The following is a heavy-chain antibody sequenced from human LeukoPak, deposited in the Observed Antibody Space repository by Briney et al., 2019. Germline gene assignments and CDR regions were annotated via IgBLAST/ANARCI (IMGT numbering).Heavy chain of an antibody. J-gene: IGHJ3*02. CDR3: ARVTMIVVVISAFDI. Sequence: ASVKVSCKASGYTFKNYYLHWVRQAPGQGLEWMGWINPDSGGTTYAQNFQGRVTMTRDTSISTAYMELSRLRSDDTSVYYCARVTMIVVVISAFDIWGQGTMVTVSS. CDR2: INPDSGGT. V-gene: IGHV1-2*02. D-gene: IGHD3-22*01. CDR1: GYTFKNYY.